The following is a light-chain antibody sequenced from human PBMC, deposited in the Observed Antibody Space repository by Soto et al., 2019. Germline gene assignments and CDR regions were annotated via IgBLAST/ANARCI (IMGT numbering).Light chain of an antibody. CDR2: DTS. CDR3: QRGDT. V-gene: IGKV3-11*01. CDR1: QSVGSN. J-gene: IGKJ5*01. Sequence: EIVLTQSPATLSLSPGERATLSCRASQSVGSNLAWYQQQPGQAPRLLIYDTSNRATGIPARFSGSWSGTDFTLTISSLEPEDFAVYYCQRGDTFGQGTRLEMK.